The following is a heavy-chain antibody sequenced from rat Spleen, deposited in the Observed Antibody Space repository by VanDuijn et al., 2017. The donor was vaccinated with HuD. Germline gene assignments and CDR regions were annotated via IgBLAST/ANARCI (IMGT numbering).Heavy chain of an antibody. Sequence: EVQLMESDGGLVQPGRSLKLSCAASGFTFSNYYMAWVRQAPTKGLEWVAYISTGGGITYYRDSVKGRFTISRDNAKSTLYQQMSSLRSEDTATYYCARHEDYGGYSKDYFEYWGQGVMVTVSS. J-gene: IGHJ2*01. D-gene: IGHD1-11*01. CDR3: ARHEDYGGYSKDYFEY. V-gene: IGHV5-25*01. CDR2: ISTGGGIT. CDR1: GFTFSNYY.